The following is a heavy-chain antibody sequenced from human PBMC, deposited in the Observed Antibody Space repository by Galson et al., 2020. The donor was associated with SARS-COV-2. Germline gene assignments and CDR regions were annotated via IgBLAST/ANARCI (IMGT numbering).Heavy chain of an antibody. CDR2: IDGASSVI. D-gene: IGHD1-1*01. Sequence: GGSLRLSCAASGLTFNMFPMNWLRQAPGKGLEWVAYIDGASSVIYYADSVKGRFTISRDNAQNSLYLQMNSLRAEDTAVYYCARDTWKTGRSTDYYNDYWGQGTLVTVSS. V-gene: IGHV3-48*04. J-gene: IGHJ4*02. CDR3: ARDTWKTGRSTDYYNDY. CDR1: GLTFNMFP.